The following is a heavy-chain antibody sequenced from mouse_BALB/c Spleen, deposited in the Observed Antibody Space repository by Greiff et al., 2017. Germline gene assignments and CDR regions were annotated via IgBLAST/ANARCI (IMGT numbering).Heavy chain of an antibody. J-gene: IGHJ2*01. CDR2: IWAGGST. CDR1: GFSLTSYG. CDR3: ARDRGYDGKYYFDY. D-gene: IGHD2-2*01. Sequence: VQLVESGPGLVAPSQSLSITCTVSGFSLTSYGVHWVRQPPGKGLEWLGVIWAGGSTNYNSALMSRLSISKDNSKSQVFLKMNSLQTDDTAMYYCARDRGYDGKYYFDYWGQGTTLTVSS. V-gene: IGHV2-9*02.